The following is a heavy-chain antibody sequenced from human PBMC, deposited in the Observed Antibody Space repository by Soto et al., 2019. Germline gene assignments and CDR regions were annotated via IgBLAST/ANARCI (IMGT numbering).Heavy chain of an antibody. CDR1: GYTFTSYA. J-gene: IGHJ4*02. CDR2: VNPGNDNT. Sequence: QVQLVQSGTEVKKPGASVKVSCEASGYTFTSYALHWVRQAPGQRLEWMGWVNPGNDNTAYSRKFQGRVTITRDTSAXTVYMELRSLRSEDTAMYYCARGVVGSWTVGFFDYWGQGTLVTVSS. D-gene: IGHD1-1*01. V-gene: IGHV1-3*01. CDR3: ARGVVGSWTVGFFDY.